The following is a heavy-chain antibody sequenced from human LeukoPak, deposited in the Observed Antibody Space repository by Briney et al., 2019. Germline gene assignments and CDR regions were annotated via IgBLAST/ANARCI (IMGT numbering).Heavy chain of an antibody. D-gene: IGHD6-13*01. CDR2: IIPILGIA. Sequence: GSSVKVSRKASGGTFSSYAISWVRQAPGQGLEWMGRIIPILGIANYAQKFQGRVTITADKSTSTAYMELSSLRSEDTAVYYCARGGYSSSWYCLDYWGQGTLVTVSS. CDR1: GGTFSSYA. J-gene: IGHJ4*02. V-gene: IGHV1-69*04. CDR3: ARGGYSSSWYCLDY.